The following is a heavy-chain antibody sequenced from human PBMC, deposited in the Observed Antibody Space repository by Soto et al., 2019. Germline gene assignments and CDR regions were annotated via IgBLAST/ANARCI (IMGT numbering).Heavy chain of an antibody. V-gene: IGHV1-46*01. CDR2: VRPSGGNT. Sequence: GASVKVSCKASGYTFTTYFIHWVRQAPGQGLEWMGIVRPSGGNTAYAQRFQGRLTMTRDTSTSTVYMELSSLRSDDTAVYYCVRDGSAWDFVYWGPGTLVTV. CDR3: VRDGSAWDFVY. J-gene: IGHJ4*02. D-gene: IGHD6-19*01. CDR1: GYTFTTYF.